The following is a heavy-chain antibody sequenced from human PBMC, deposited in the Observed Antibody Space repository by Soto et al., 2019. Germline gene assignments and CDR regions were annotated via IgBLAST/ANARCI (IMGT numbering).Heavy chain of an antibody. V-gene: IGHV3-11*05. CDR3: AREMRALADFDY. CDR2: ISPGSRYP. CDR1: GFTFGDSY. Sequence: PGGSLRLSCAGSGFTFGDSYMSWIRQAPGKGLEWLSYISPGSRYPAYADSVKGRFTISRDNAKRSLYLQMMSLTAEDTAVYYCAREMRALADFDYWGQGTLVTVSS. J-gene: IGHJ4*02.